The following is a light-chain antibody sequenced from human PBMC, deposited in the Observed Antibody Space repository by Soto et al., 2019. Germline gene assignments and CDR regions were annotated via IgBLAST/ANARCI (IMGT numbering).Light chain of an antibody. Sequence: SVLTKSPSVSGAPGQRVTISCTGSSSNIGTGSDVRWYQHLPGAAPRLLLYGNNNRPSGVPDRFSGSKSGTSASLAITGLQAEDEADYYCQSFDSSLSGYVFGTGTKVTVL. CDR2: GNN. CDR3: QSFDSSLSGYV. V-gene: IGLV1-40*01. CDR1: SSNIGTGSD. J-gene: IGLJ1*01.